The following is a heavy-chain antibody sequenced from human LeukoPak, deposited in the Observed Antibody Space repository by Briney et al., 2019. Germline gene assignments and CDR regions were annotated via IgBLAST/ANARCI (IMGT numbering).Heavy chain of an antibody. D-gene: IGHD2-2*01. CDR3: ARGGSPFCISPSCQGAFDS. V-gene: IGHV4-4*07. Sequence: SETLSLTCTVSGTSITSYYWSWIRQPAGKGLEWIGRMYTSGSTNYNPSLKSRLTISVDTSKSHFSLNLSSVTAADTAVYYCARGGSPFCISPSCQGAFDSWGQGTLVTVSS. CDR1: GTSITSYY. CDR2: MYTSGST. J-gene: IGHJ4*02.